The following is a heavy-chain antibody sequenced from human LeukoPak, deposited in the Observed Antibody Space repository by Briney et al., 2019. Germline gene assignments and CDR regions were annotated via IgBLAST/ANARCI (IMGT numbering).Heavy chain of an antibody. Sequence: WGSLRLSCAASGFTFSRYSMNWVRQAPGKGLEWVSYISSSSSTIYYADSVKGRFTISRDNAKNSLYLQVNSLRAEDTAVYYCANFRLYNSAPDYWGQGTLVTVSS. V-gene: IGHV3-48*01. D-gene: IGHD6-19*01. CDR2: ISSSSSTI. CDR1: GFTFSRYS. J-gene: IGHJ4*02. CDR3: ANFRLYNSAPDY.